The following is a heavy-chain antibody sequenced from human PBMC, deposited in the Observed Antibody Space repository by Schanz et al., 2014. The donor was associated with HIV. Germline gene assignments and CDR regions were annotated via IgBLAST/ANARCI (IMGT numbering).Heavy chain of an antibody. Sequence: QVQLVQSGAEVKKPGSSVKISCKASDYRFTAYYMHWVRQAPGQGLEWVGWIDPNSGDTNYAPKFQGRVTVTSDTSIRTTYMEVRRLRYDDTAVYFCARELITVPNSYYSHFGMDVWGQGTTVTVSS. CDR1: DYRFTAYY. CDR3: ARELITVPNSYYSHFGMDV. J-gene: IGHJ6*02. CDR2: IDPNSGDT. V-gene: IGHV1-2*02. D-gene: IGHD2-2*01.